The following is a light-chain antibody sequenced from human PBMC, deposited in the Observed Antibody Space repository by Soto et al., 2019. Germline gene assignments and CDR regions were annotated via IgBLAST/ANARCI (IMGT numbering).Light chain of an antibody. V-gene: IGKV1-39*01. Sequence: DIPMTQSPSSLSASVGDRVTITCRASQSISSYLNWYQQKPGKAPKLLIYAASTLQSGVPSGFSGSGSGTDFTPTISSLQPEDFATYYCQQSYSIPYTFGHGTSLEIK. CDR2: AAS. CDR3: QQSYSIPYT. J-gene: IGKJ2*01. CDR1: QSISSY.